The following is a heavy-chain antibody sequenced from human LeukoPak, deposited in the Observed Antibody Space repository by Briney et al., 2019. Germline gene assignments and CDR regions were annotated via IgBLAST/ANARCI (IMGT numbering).Heavy chain of an antibody. CDR1: GYTFTGYY. V-gene: IGHV1-2*02. D-gene: IGHD1-7*01. Sequence: ASVKVSCKASGYTFTGYYMHWARQAPGQGLEWMGWINPNSGGTNYAQKFQGRVTMTRDTSISTAYMELSRLRSDDTAVYYCARDLDPGTSGDYWGQGTLVTVSS. CDR2: INPNSGGT. CDR3: ARDLDPGTSGDY. J-gene: IGHJ4*02.